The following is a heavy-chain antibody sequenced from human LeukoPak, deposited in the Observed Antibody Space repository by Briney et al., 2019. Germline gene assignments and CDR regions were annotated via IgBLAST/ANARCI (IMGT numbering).Heavy chain of an antibody. D-gene: IGHD5-24*01. CDR1: GFTFSNYW. CDR2: IKEDGSEK. CDR3: ARLQKRDSRDY. Sequence: GGSLRLSCAASGFTFSNYWMSWVRQAPGKGLEWVANIKEDGSEKYHVDSVKGRFTVSRDNAKNSLHLQMNSLRAEDTAVYYCARLQKRDSRDYWGQGTLVTVSS. J-gene: IGHJ4*02. V-gene: IGHV3-7*02.